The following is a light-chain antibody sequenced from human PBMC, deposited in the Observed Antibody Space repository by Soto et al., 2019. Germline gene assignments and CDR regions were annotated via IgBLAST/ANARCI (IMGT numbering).Light chain of an antibody. CDR2: TTD. CDR1: TGAVTTGNY. J-gene: IGLJ3*02. V-gene: IGLV7-43*01. Sequence: QSVVTQEPSLTVSPGGTVTLTCASSTGAVTTGNYASWFQQKPGQAPRTLIYTTDNRHSWTPARFSGSLLGGKAALTLSSVQPEDEADYYCLLYFGGAQLVFGGGTKVTVL. CDR3: LLYFGGAQLV.